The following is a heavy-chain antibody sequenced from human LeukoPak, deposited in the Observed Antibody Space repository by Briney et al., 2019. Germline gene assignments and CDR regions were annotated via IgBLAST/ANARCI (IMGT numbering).Heavy chain of an antibody. D-gene: IGHD5-18*01. J-gene: IGHJ4*02. CDR1: GYTFTSYG. Sequence: ASVKVSCKASGYTFTSYGISWVRQAPGQGLNGMGWISAYNGNTNSAQKVQGRVTLTTDTSTSTAYMELRSLRSDDTAVYYCARQVDTSMALPDYWGQGTLVTVSS. V-gene: IGHV1-18*01. CDR3: ARQVDTSMALPDY. CDR2: ISAYNGNT.